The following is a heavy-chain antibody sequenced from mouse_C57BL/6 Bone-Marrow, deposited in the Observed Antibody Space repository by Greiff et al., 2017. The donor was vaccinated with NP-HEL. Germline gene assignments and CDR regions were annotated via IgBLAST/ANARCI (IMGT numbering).Heavy chain of an antibody. Sequence: EVKLMESGGGLVKPGGSLKLSCAASGFTFSDYGMHWVRQAPEKGLEWVAYISSGSSTIYYADTVKGRFTISRDNAKNTLFLQMTSLRSEDTAMYYCARSITTVVGGDYWGQGTSVTVSS. D-gene: IGHD1-1*01. CDR3: ARSITTVVGGDY. CDR1: GFTFSDYG. V-gene: IGHV5-17*01. J-gene: IGHJ4*01. CDR2: ISSGSSTI.